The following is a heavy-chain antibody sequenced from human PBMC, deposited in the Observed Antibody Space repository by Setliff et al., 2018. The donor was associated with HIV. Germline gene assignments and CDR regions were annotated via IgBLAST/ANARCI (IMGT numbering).Heavy chain of an antibody. CDR3: ARDWPGYGFDI. V-gene: IGHV3-48*01. CDR1: GFTFSSYG. Sequence: PGESLKISCAASGFTFSSYGMNWVRQSPGKGLEWVSYIRSGSGTVYYADSVRGRFTMSRDNAKNSLYLQMNSLRAEDTAVYYCARDWPGYGFDIWGQGTMVTVSS. J-gene: IGHJ3*02. D-gene: IGHD7-27*01. CDR2: IRSGSGTV.